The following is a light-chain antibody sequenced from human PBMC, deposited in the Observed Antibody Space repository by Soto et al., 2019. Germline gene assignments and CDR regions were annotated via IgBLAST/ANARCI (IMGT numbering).Light chain of an antibody. CDR3: CSYAGRYTPYV. J-gene: IGLJ1*01. V-gene: IGLV2-11*01. Sequence: QSALTQPRSVSGSPGQSITISCSGTSSDVGGYNYVSWYQQHPGKAPKLIIYDVTKRPSGVPDRFSGSKSGNTASLTISGLQAGDEADYYRCSYAGRYTPYVFATGTKVTVL. CDR1: SSDVGGYNY. CDR2: DVT.